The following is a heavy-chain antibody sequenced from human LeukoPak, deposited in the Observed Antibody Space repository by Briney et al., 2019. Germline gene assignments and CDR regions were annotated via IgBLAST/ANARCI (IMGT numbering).Heavy chain of an antibody. Sequence: SETLSLTCTVSGGSISSSSYYWGWIRQPPGKGLEWIGSIYYSGSTYYNPSLKSRVTISVDTSKNQFSLKLSSVTAADTAVYYCAGWVAVAYYGMDVWGQGTTVTVSS. CDR3: AGWVAVAYYGMDV. CDR1: GGSISSSSYY. V-gene: IGHV4-39*07. J-gene: IGHJ6*02. CDR2: IYYSGST. D-gene: IGHD6-13*01.